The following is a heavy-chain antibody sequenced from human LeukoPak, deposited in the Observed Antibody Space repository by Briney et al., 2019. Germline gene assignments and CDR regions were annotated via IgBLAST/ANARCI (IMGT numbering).Heavy chain of an antibody. V-gene: IGHV4-61*10. CDR1: GGSISSGSYY. D-gene: IGHD2-15*01. CDR2: IYYSGST. CDR3: ARAYCSGGSCLDY. Sequence: SETLSLTCTVSGGSISSGSYYWSWIRQPAGKGLEWIGYIYYSGSTNYNPSLKSRVTISVDTSKNQFSLKLSSVTAADTAVYYCARAYCSGGSCLDYWGQGTLVTVSS. J-gene: IGHJ4*02.